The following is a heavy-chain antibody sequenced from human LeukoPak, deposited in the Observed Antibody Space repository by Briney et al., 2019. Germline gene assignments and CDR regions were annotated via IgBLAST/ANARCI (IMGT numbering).Heavy chain of an antibody. CDR2: IWYDGDNK. J-gene: IGHJ1*01. CDR1: RFTFSSYV. Sequence: PGGSLRTFCAASRFTFSSYVMHWVRQAPGKGLEWAALIWYDGDNKYYSDSVKGRFTISRDNSKNTLYLQMNSLRAEDTAVYYCAKARATYLYDPSGGSALDRWGQGGLGTVSS. V-gene: IGHV3-33*06. D-gene: IGHD3-22*01. CDR3: AKARATYLYDPSGGSALDR.